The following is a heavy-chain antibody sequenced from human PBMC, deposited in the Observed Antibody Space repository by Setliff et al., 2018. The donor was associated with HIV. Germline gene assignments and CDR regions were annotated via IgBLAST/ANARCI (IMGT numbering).Heavy chain of an antibody. CDR2: ISGYNANT. J-gene: IGHJ6*02. D-gene: IGHD2-21*02. V-gene: IGHV1-18*01. Sequence: GASVKVSCKASGYTFTHYGISWVRQAPGQGLEWMGWISGYNANTNYAQKFQGRVTLTTDISTTTAFMELRSLRSDDTAVYFCARGLRARPRLRGFYHYGMDVWGQGTTVTV. CDR1: GYTFTHYG. CDR3: ARGLRARPRLRGFYHYGMDV.